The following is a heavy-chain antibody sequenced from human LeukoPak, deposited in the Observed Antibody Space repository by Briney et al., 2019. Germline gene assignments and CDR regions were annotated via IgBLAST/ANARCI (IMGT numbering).Heavy chain of an antibody. V-gene: IGHV1-18*01. CDR3: ARDGCTNGVCYSDY. CDR1: GYTFTSYG. J-gene: IGHJ4*02. CDR2: ISAYNGNT. Sequence: ASVKVSCKASGYTFTSYGISWVRQAPGQGLEWMGWISAYNGNTNYAQKLQGRVTMTTDTSTSTACMELRSLRSDDTAVYYCARDGCTNGVCYSDYWGQGTLVTVSS. D-gene: IGHD2-8*01.